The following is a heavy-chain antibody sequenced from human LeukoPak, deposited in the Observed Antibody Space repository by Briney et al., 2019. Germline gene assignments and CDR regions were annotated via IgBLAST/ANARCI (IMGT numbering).Heavy chain of an antibody. D-gene: IGHD2-21*01. J-gene: IGHJ2*01. CDR2: TYYRSKWIY. Sequence: SQTLSLTFAISGDSVSINSATWNWLRQSPSRGLEWLARTYYRSKWIYYYAGVVKSHITFNVNTSKNQSSQQQSSITPEATAVYYCASIATGVGYFGRWGRGTLVTVSS. CDR1: GDSVSINSAT. V-gene: IGHV6-1*01. CDR3: ASIATGVGYFGR.